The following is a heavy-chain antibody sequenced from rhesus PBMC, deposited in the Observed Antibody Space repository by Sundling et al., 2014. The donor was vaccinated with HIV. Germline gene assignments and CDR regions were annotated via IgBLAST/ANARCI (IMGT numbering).Heavy chain of an antibody. CDR3: ARLPGYNGYKYYFDY. CDR1: GGSISSSY. Sequence: QVQLQESGPGLVKPSETLSVTCAVSGGSISSSYWSWIRQAPGRGLEWIGYIHGSDSNTDYNPSLKSRVTISRDTSKNQFSLILTSVTAADTAVYYCARLPGYNGYKYYFDYWGQGVLVTVSS. V-gene: IGHV4-169*01. J-gene: IGHJ4*01. D-gene: IGHD5-30*01. CDR2: IHGSDSNT.